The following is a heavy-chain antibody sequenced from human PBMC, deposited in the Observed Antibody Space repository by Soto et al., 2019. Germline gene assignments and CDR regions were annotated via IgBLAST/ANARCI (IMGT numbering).Heavy chain of an antibody. D-gene: IGHD6-13*01. CDR2: VNHSGST. CDR1: GGSFSGYY. V-gene: IGHV4-34*01. Sequence: PSETLSLTCAVYGGSFSGYYWSWIRQPPGKGLEWIGEVNHSGSTNYNPSLKSRVTISVDTSKNQFSLKLSSVTAADTAVYYCARLRIAAPSDYYYYYGMDVWGQGTTVTVSS. J-gene: IGHJ6*02. CDR3: ARLRIAAPSDYYYYYGMDV.